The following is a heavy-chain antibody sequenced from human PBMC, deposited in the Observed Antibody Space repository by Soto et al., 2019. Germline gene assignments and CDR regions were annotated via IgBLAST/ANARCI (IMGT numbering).Heavy chain of an antibody. CDR1: GFTFSSYA. CDR3: ARDIVVVVAAMNFGY. J-gene: IGHJ4*02. CDR2: ISYDGSNK. V-gene: IGHV3-30-3*01. Sequence: QVQLVESGGGVVQPGRSLRLSCAASGFTFSSYAMHWVRQAPGKGLEWVAVISYDGSNKYYADSVKGRFTISRDNSKNTLYLQMNSLRAEDTAVYYCARDIVVVVAAMNFGYWGQGTLVTVSS. D-gene: IGHD2-15*01.